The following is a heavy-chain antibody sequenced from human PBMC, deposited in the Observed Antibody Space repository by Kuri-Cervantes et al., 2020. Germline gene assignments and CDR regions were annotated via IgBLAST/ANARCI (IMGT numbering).Heavy chain of an antibody. Sequence: GGSLRLSCAASGFTFSSYAMHWVRQAPGKELEWVAVISYDGSNKYYADSVKGRFTISRDNSKNTLYLQMNSLRAEDTAVYYCARDGDGSGWYSYYYGMDVWGQGTTVTVSS. D-gene: IGHD6-19*01. V-gene: IGHV3-30-3*01. CDR3: ARDGDGSGWYSYYYGMDV. CDR1: GFTFSSYA. CDR2: ISYDGSNK. J-gene: IGHJ6*02.